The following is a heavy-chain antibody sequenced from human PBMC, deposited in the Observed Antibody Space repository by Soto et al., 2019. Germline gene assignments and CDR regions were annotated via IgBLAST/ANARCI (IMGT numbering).Heavy chain of an antibody. CDR3: ARRVVDSSDTSGFYTFDY. V-gene: IGHV1-8*01. CDR1: GYTFASHE. J-gene: IGHJ4*02. Sequence: GASVKVSCKASGYTFASHEINWVRQAAGQGFEWMGWMNPNSGYTGYAQRFQGRVTMTRKTSINTAFMELSSLRSEDSAVYYCARRVVDSSDTSGFYTFDYWGQGTPVTVSS. CDR2: MNPNSGYT. D-gene: IGHD3-22*01.